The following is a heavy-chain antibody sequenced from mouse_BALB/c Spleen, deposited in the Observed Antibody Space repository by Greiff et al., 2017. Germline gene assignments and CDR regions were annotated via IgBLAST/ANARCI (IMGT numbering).Heavy chain of an antibody. CDR1: GYTFTNYW. V-gene: IGHV1-63*02. CDR2: IYPGGGYT. Sequence: QVHVKQSGAELVRPGTSVTISCTASGYTFTNYWLGWVKQRPGHGLEWIGDIYPGGGYTNYNAKFKGKATLTADTSSSTAYMQLSSLTSEDSAVYFCARRGSYAMDYWGQGTSVTVSS. CDR3: ARRGSYAMDY. J-gene: IGHJ4*01.